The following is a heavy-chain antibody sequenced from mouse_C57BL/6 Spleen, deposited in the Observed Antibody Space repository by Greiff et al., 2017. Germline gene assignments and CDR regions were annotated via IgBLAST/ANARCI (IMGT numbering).Heavy chain of an antibody. V-gene: IGHV5-17*01. Sequence: EVQRVESGGGLVKPGGSLKLSCAASGFTFSDYGMHWVRQAPEKGLEWVAYISSGSSTIYYADTVKGRFTISRDNAKNTLFLQMTSLRSEDTAMYYCARRGITTVVALYYFDYWGQGTTLTVSS. CDR3: ARRGITTVVALYYFDY. CDR1: GFTFSDYG. D-gene: IGHD1-1*01. CDR2: ISSGSSTI. J-gene: IGHJ2*01.